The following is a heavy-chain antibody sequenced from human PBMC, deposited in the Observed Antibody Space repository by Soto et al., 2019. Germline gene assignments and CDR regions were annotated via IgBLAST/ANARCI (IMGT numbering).Heavy chain of an antibody. CDR3: ARGPAASLFYYYGMDV. D-gene: IGHD2-2*01. V-gene: IGHV5-10-1*01. J-gene: IGHJ6*02. CDR2: IDPSDSYT. CDR1: LYSFTIYW. Sequence: GESLKIACKDSLYSFTIYWISWVRQMPWKGVEWMGRIDPSDSYTNYSPSFQGHVTISADKSISTAYLQWSSLKASDTAMYYCARGPAASLFYYYGMDVWGQGATVTVSS.